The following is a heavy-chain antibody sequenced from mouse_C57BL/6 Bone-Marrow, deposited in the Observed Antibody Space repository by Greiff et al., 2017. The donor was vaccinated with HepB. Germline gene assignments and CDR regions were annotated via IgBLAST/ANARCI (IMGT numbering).Heavy chain of an antibody. CDR2: INPYNGGT. CDR3: AGPYYGSSYFDY. V-gene: IGHV1-19*01. Sequence: VQLKESGPVLVKPGASVKMSCKASGYTFTDYYMNWVKQSHGKSLEWIGVINPYNGGTSYNQKFKGKATLTVDKSSSTAYMELNSLTSEDSAVYYCAGPYYGSSYFDYWGQGTTLTVSS. D-gene: IGHD1-1*01. J-gene: IGHJ2*01. CDR1: GYTFTDYY.